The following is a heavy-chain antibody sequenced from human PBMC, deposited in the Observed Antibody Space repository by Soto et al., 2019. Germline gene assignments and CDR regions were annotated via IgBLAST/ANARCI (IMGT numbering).Heavy chain of an antibody. V-gene: IGHV3-30*18. Sequence: VKLVESGGGVVQPGGSLRLSCAASGFTFNIYGMHWVRQAPDKGLEWVALISYDGSNQYYADSVKGRFTISRDNSKNKLFLQMNSLRADYTAVYYCAKDQASGQGSFDSWGQGTLVTVSS. J-gene: IGHJ4*02. CDR1: GFTFNIYG. CDR2: ISYDGSNQ. CDR3: AKDQASGQGSFDS.